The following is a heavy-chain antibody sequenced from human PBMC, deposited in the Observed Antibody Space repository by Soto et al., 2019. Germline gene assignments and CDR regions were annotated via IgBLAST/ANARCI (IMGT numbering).Heavy chain of an antibody. J-gene: IGHJ4*02. V-gene: IGHV3-48*01. D-gene: IGHD2-2*01. CDR2: ISSSSSSI. CDR3: TGYCSSTSCHPLY. CDR1: GFTFSSYI. Sequence: PGGSLRLSCAASGFTFSSYIMNWVRQAPGKGLEWVSYISSSSSSIYYADSVKGRFTISRDNAKKSLYLQMNSLRAEDTAVYYCTGYCSSTSCHPLYWGQGTLVTVSS.